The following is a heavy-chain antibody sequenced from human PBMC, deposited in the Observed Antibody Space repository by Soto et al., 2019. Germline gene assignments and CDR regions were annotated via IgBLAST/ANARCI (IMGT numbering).Heavy chain of an antibody. CDR1: GFTFSSYA. Sequence: RRLSCAASGFTFSSYAMSWVRQAPGKGLEWVSAISGSGGSTYYADSVKGRFTISRDNSKNTLYLQMNSLRAEDTAVYYCAKDHLRNWDDIVAVVAATLFDYWGQGTLVTVSS. D-gene: IGHD2-15*01. CDR2: ISGSGGST. CDR3: AKDHLRNWDDIVAVVAATLFDY. V-gene: IGHV3-23*01. J-gene: IGHJ4*02.